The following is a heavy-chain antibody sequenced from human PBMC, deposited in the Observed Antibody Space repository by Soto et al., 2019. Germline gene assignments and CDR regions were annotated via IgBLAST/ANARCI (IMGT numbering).Heavy chain of an antibody. CDR2: IYHSGST. CDR3: ARALYCSGGSCSPLRGMDV. CDR1: GYSISSGYY. Sequence: SETLSLTCAVSGYSISSGYYWGWIRQPPGKGLEWIGTIYHSGSTYYNPSLKSRVTISVDTSKNQFSLKVSSVTAADTAVYYCARALYCSGGSCSPLRGMDVWGPGTKVTVSS. V-gene: IGHV4-38-2*01. J-gene: IGHJ6*02. D-gene: IGHD2-15*01.